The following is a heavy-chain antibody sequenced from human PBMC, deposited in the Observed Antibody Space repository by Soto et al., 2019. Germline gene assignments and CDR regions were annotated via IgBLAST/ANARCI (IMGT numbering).Heavy chain of an antibody. Sequence: QVQLQESGPGLVKPSETLSLTCSVSGGSISNHYWSWIRQPPGKGLEWIGYIYYNGNTNYNPSLKRRVTMSEDTSRNQIALKLTTVTAADTAVYYCTRANWYSEYWGKGTLVTVSS. D-gene: IGHD7-27*01. CDR2: IYYNGNT. J-gene: IGHJ4*02. V-gene: IGHV4-59*11. CDR3: TRANWYSEY. CDR1: GGSISNHY.